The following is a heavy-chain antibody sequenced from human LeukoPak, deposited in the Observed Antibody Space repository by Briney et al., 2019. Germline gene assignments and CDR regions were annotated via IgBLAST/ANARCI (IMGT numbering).Heavy chain of an antibody. D-gene: IGHD6-13*01. CDR3: ARDSLMPIAAAGTVSRAVAGYYYYYMDV. J-gene: IGHJ6*03. Sequence: GASVKVSCKASGYTFTGYYMHWVRQAPGQGLEWMGWISAYNGNTNYAQKLQGRVTMTTDTSTSTAYIELRSLRSDDTAVYYCARDSLMPIAAAGTVSRAVAGYYYYYMDVWGKGTTVTISS. CDR2: ISAYNGNT. V-gene: IGHV1-18*04. CDR1: GYTFTGYY.